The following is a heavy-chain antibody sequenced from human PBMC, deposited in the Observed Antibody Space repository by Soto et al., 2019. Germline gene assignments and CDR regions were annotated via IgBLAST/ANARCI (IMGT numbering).Heavy chain of an antibody. J-gene: IGHJ1*01. CDR3: ARGSSGPIGAEHFQH. CDR2: IIPIFGTA. Sequence: QVQLVQSGAEVKKPGSSVKVSCKVSGGTFSSYAISWVRQAPGQGLEWMGGIIPIFGTANYAQKSQGRVTITADESTSTADMDLSSLISEDTAVYYCARGSSGPIGAEHFQHWGQGTLVTVSS. CDR1: GGTFSSYA. D-gene: IGHD6-19*01. V-gene: IGHV1-69*12.